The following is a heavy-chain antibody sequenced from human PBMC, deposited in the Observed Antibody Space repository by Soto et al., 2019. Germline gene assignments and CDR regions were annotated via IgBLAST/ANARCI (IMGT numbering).Heavy chain of an antibody. J-gene: IGHJ6*02. V-gene: IGHV3-33*01. CDR3: ARDLVGATMRHPGDYYYYGMDV. CDR1: GFTFSSSG. CDR2: IWYDGSNK. D-gene: IGHD1-26*01. Sequence: PGGSLRLSCAASGFTFSSSGMHWVRQAPGKGLEWVAVIWYDGSNKYYADSVKGRLTISRDNSKNTLYLQMNSLRAEDTAVYYCARDLVGATMRHPGDYYYYGMDVWGQGTTVTVSS.